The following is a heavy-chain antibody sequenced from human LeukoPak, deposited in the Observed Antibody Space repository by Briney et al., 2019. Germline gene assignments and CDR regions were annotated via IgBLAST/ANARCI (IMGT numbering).Heavy chain of an antibody. Sequence: GGSLRLSCAASGFTFSSYWMHWVRQAPGKGLEWVSSISVDSNYLYYVDSLRRRFTVSRDNTKNSLYLQMNSLRAEDTAVYYCVRVHCSGGGCYQRNDGLEIWGQGTMVTVSS. CDR1: GFTFSSYW. J-gene: IGHJ3*02. CDR3: VRVHCSGGGCYQRNDGLEI. CDR2: ISVDSNYL. V-gene: IGHV3-21*01. D-gene: IGHD2-15*01.